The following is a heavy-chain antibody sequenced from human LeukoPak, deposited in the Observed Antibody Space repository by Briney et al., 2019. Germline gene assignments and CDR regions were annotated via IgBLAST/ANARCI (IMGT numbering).Heavy chain of an antibody. Sequence: GGSLRLSCAASGFTFSSYAMSWVRQAPGKGLERVSAISGSGGSTYYADSVKGRFTISRDNSKNTLYLQMNSLRAEDTAVYYCAKGPPIAVAGTAGGYWGQGTLVTVSS. D-gene: IGHD6-19*01. CDR2: ISGSGGST. J-gene: IGHJ4*02. CDR1: GFTFSSYA. CDR3: AKGPPIAVAGTAGGY. V-gene: IGHV3-23*01.